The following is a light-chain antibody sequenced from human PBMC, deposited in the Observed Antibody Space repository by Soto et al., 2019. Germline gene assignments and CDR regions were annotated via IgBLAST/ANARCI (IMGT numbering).Light chain of an antibody. CDR1: QDISRW. Sequence: DIQMTQSPSSVSASVGDRVTITCRASQDISRWLAWYQQKPGKAPKLLIHDASNLQTGVPSRFSGSGSGTDFTLTVSSLQPEDFATYYCQQASSFPITFGQGTRLEIK. V-gene: IGKV1-12*01. J-gene: IGKJ5*01. CDR2: DAS. CDR3: QQASSFPIT.